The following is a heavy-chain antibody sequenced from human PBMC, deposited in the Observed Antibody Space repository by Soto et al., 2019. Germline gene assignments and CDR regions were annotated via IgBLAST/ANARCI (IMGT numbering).Heavy chain of an antibody. J-gene: IGHJ6*03. Sequence: SPTLSLTCAISGDSVSSNSAAWNWIRQSPSRGLEWLGRTYYRSKWYNDYAVSVKSRITINPDTSKNQFSLQLNSVTPEDTAVYYCARDNFSDCSSTSCYSFYYYYYMDVWGKGTTVTVSS. CDR1: GDSVSSNSAA. CDR2: TYYRSKWYN. CDR3: ARDNFSDCSSTSCYSFYYYYYMDV. V-gene: IGHV6-1*01. D-gene: IGHD2-2*02.